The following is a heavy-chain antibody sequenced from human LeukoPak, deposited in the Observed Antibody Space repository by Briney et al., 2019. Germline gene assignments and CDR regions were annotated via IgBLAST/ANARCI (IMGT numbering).Heavy chain of an antibody. J-gene: IGHJ4*02. V-gene: IGHV1-8*02. D-gene: IGHD3-9*01. CDR3: ARGLRLRYFDWLNYY. CDR2: MNPNSGNT. Sequence: PGASVKVSCTASGYTFTGYYMHWVRQAPGQGLEWMGWMNPNSGNTGYAQKFQGRVTMTRNTSISTAYMELSSLRSEDTAVYYCARGLRLRYFDWLNYYWGQGTLVTVSS. CDR1: GYTFTGYY.